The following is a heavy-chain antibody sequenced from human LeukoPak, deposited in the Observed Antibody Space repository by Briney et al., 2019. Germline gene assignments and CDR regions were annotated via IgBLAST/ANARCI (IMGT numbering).Heavy chain of an antibody. CDR2: IWYDESNS. D-gene: IGHD1-7*01. CDR3: AKSFLELEAYDYYMDV. CDR1: GFTFSTYW. J-gene: IGHJ6*03. Sequence: PGGSLRLSCAASGFTFSTYWMHWVRQAPGKGLEWVAVIWYDESNSYYADSVKGRFTISRDNSKKTLYLQMNSLRAEDTAVYYCAKSFLELEAYDYYMDVWGKGTTVTVSS. V-gene: IGHV3-33*06.